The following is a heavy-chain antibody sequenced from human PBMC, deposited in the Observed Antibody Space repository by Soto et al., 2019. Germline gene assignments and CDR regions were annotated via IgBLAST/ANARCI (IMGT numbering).Heavy chain of an antibody. CDR2: INHSGST. Sequence: SYNLSLTCAVYGGSFSGYYWSWIRQPPGKGLEWIGEINHSGSTNFNPSLKSRVTISVDTSKNQFSLKLSSVTAADTAVYYCARHAWIMIGYSSGWALDYWGQGTLVNVS. J-gene: IGHJ4*02. D-gene: IGHD6-19*01. CDR3: ARHAWIMIGYSSGWALDY. CDR1: GGSFSGYY. V-gene: IGHV4-34*01.